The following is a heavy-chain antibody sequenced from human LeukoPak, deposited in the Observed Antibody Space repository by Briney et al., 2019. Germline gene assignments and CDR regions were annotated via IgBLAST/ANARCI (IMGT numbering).Heavy chain of an antibody. Sequence: PGGSLRLSCAASDFSVSSNYMSWVRQAPGKGLEWVSLIYRGGSTYYADSVKGRFTISRDNAKNSLYLQMNSLRAEDTAVHYCAREGYSPYWGQGTLVTVSS. V-gene: IGHV3-53*01. CDR1: DFSVSSNY. CDR2: IYRGGST. CDR3: AREGYSPY. D-gene: IGHD6-13*01. J-gene: IGHJ4*02.